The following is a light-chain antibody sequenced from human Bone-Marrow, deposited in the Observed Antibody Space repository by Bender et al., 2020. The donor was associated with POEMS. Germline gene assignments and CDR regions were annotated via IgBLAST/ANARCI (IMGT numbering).Light chain of an antibody. Sequence: SYEVTQPPSVSVSPGQTASITCSGDDLGDKYVAWYQQKPGQSPVLVIYQDTKRPSGIPERFSGSNSGNTATLTISRAQAGDEADYYCQVWDSSTGVFGTGTKVTVL. CDR2: QDT. CDR3: QVWDSSTGV. V-gene: IGLV3-1*01. J-gene: IGLJ1*01. CDR1: DLGDKY.